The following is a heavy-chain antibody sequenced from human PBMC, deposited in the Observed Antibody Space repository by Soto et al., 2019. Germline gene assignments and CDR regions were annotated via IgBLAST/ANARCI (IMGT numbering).Heavy chain of an antibody. Sequence: QVQLQESGPGLVRPSETLSLTCSFSGGSISSGNWLSWVRQPPGKGLEWIGEIDHSGSTNYNPSLKRRVTISLATSMRQFSLRLSSVSGADTALYYCARDSHHDDSHGFWPLDYWGQGTLVTVSS. J-gene: IGHJ4*02. CDR3: ARDSHHDDSHGFWPLDY. V-gene: IGHV4-4*02. CDR2: IDHSGST. D-gene: IGHD3-22*01. CDR1: GGSISSGNW.